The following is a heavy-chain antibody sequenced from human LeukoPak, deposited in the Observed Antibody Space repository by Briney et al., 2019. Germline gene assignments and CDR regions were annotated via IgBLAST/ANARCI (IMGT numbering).Heavy chain of an antibody. CDR3: ARDPVFRAYDSSGYYHYYYYMDV. CDR2: IYYSGST. CDR1: GGTISRYY. D-gene: IGHD3-22*01. J-gene: IGHJ6*03. Sequence: SETLSLTCTVSGGTISRYYWRWIRQPPGKGLEWIGYIYYSGSTNYNPSLKSRVTISVDTSKDQFSVKLSSVTAADTAVYYCARDPVFRAYDSSGYYHYYYYMDVWGKGTTVTVSS. V-gene: IGHV4-59*01.